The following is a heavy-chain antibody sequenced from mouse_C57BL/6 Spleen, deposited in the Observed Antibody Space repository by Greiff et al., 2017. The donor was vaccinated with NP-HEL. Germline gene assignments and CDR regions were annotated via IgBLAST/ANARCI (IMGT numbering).Heavy chain of an antibody. J-gene: IGHJ3*01. D-gene: IGHD1-1*01. CDR2: IDPSDSYT. CDR3: ARKSNYYGSSWCAY. CDR1: GYTFTSYW. Sequence: QVQLQQPGAELVKPGASVKLSCKASGYTFTSYWMPWVKPRPGQGLEWIGEIDPSDSYTNYNQKFKGKATLTVDTSSSTAYMQLSSLTSEDSAVYYCARKSNYYGSSWCAYWGQGTLVTVSA. V-gene: IGHV1-50*01.